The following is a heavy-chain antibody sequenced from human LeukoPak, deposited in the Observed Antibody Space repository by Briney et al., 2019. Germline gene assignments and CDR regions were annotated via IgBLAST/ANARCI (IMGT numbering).Heavy chain of an antibody. D-gene: IGHD4-17*01. J-gene: IGHJ2*01. V-gene: IGHV3-21*01. CDR3: ARDAATHYHYGDYVPRWYFDL. CDR2: ISSSSSYI. CDR1: GFIFSDYS. Sequence: PGGSLRLSCAASGFIFSDYSMDWVRQAPGKGLEWVSSISSSSSYIYYADSVKGRFTISRDNAKNSLYLQMNSLRAEDTAVYYCARDAATHYHYGDYVPRWYFDLWGRGTLVTVSS.